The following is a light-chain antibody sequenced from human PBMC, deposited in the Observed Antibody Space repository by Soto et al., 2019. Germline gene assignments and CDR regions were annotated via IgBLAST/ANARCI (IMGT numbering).Light chain of an antibody. Sequence: QSVLTQPASVSGSPGQSITISCTGTSSDVGGYNYVSWYQQHPVKAPKLMIYDVTNRPSGVSDHFSGSKSGNTASLTISGLQAEDEADYYCSSYTSSSTPYVFGTGTKVTVL. J-gene: IGLJ1*01. V-gene: IGLV2-14*01. CDR3: SSYTSSSTPYV. CDR2: DVT. CDR1: SSDVGGYNY.